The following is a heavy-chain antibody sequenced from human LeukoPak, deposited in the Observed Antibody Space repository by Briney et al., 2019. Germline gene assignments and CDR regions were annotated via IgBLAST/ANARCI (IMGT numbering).Heavy chain of an antibody. D-gene: IGHD2-15*01. Sequence: SQTLSLTCAISGDGVSGSSATWNWIRQSPSRGLEWLGRAYYKSKWYYDYALSVKSRIAISPDTSRNQFSLQLNSVTPEDTAVYYCARDPSGGFRWYFDLWGRGTLVTVSS. CDR2: AYYKSKWYY. CDR3: ARDPSGGFRWYFDL. J-gene: IGHJ2*01. V-gene: IGHV6-1*01. CDR1: GDGVSGSSAT.